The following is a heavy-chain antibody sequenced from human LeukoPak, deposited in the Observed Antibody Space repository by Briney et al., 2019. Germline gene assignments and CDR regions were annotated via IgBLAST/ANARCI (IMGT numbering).Heavy chain of an antibody. V-gene: IGHV3-49*04. Sequence: GSLRLSFTASGXTFGDYCMGWVRQAPGKGLEWVGFIRTKPSGGTTEFAASVKGRFTISRDDSKSIASLQMDSLRSEDTAVYYCARRGFTHGYLDFWGQGTLVTVSS. CDR3: ARRGFTHGYLDF. D-gene: IGHD5-18*01. CDR2: IRTKPSGGTT. J-gene: IGHJ4*02. CDR1: GXTFGDYC.